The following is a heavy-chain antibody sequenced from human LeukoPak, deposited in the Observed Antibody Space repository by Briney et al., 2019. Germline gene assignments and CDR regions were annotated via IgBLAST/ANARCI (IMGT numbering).Heavy chain of an antibody. D-gene: IGHD6-19*01. CDR1: GFTFDDYA. CDR3: AKDISSSPVAGGY. V-gene: IGHV3-9*01. CDR2: ISWNSGSI. J-gene: IGHJ4*02. Sequence: PGGSLRLSCAASGFTFDDYAMHWVRQAPGKGLEWVSGISWNSGSIGYADSVKGQFTISRDNAKNSLYLQMNSLRAEDTALYYCAKDISSSPVAGGYWGQGTLVTVSS.